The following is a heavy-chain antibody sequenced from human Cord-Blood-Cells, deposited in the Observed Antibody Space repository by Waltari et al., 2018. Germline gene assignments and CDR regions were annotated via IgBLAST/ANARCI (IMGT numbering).Heavy chain of an antibody. V-gene: IGHV1-8*03. D-gene: IGHD4-4*01. J-gene: IGHJ3*02. CDR3: ARGTTVTEDSAFDI. CDR1: GYTFTSYD. CDR2: RNPSSGKT. Sequence: QVQLVQSGAEVKKPGASVKVSCKASGYTFTSYDINWVRQATGQGLEWMGWRNPSSGKTGYAQKSQGRVTITRNTSISTAYMELSSLRSEDTAVYYCARGTTVTEDSAFDIWGQGTMVTVSS.